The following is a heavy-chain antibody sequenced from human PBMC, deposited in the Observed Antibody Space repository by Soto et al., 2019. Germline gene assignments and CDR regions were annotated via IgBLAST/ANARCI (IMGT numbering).Heavy chain of an antibody. CDR3: ARTPGYSSSWYFDY. Sequence: SETLSLTCTVSGGSISSYYWSWIRQPPGKGLEWIGYIYYSGSTNYNPSLKSRVTISVDTSKNQFSLKLSSVTAADTAVYYCARTPGYSSSWYFDYWGQGTLVTVSS. V-gene: IGHV4-59*01. D-gene: IGHD6-13*01. CDR1: GGSISSYY. J-gene: IGHJ4*02. CDR2: IYYSGST.